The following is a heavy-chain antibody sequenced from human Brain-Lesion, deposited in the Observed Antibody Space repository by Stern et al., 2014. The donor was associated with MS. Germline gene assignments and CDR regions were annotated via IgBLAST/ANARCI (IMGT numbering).Heavy chain of an antibody. CDR3: ARDQRGITIFGVVTDYYYLGMDV. CDR1: GYIFTGYY. D-gene: IGHD3-3*01. Sequence: VQLVESGAEGKKPGASGKVSCKTSGYIFTGYYIHWVRQAPGQGLEWMAWINPNTGGPKYAQKFQGRVTMSRDTSISTAYVELSSLTSDDTAVYYCARDQRGITIFGVVTDYYYLGMDVWGQGTTVTVSS. CDR2: INPNTGGP. J-gene: IGHJ6*02. V-gene: IGHV1-2*02.